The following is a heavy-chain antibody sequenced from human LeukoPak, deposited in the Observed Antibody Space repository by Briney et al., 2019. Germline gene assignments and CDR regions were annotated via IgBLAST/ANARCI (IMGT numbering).Heavy chain of an antibody. D-gene: IGHD3-22*01. V-gene: IGHV3-7*01. CDR2: IKQDGSEK. J-gene: IGHJ4*02. CDR1: GFTFSSYW. Sequence: PGGSLRLSCAASGFTFSSYWMSWVRQAPGKGLEWVANIKQDGSEKYYVDSVKGRFTISRDNAKNSLYLQMNSLRAEDTAEYYCASGYYYDSSGLPDYFDCWGQGTLVTVSS. CDR3: ASGYYYDSSGLPDYFDC.